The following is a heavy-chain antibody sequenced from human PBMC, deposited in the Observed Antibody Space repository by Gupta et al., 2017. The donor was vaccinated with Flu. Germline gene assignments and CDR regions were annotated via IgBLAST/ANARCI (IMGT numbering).Heavy chain of an antibody. CDR1: YW. V-gene: IGHV3-7*01. D-gene: IGHD1-26*01. CDR2: IKQDGSEK. CDR3: ARDRMGY. Sequence: YWMSWVRQAPGKGLEWVANIKQDGSEKYYVDSVKGRFTISRDNAKNSLYLQMNSLRAEDTAVYYCARDRMGYWGQGTLVTVSS. J-gene: IGHJ4*02.